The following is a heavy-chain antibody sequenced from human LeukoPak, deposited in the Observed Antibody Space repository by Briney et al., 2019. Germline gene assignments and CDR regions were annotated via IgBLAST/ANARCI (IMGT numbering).Heavy chain of an antibody. CDR2: IKQDGSEK. D-gene: IGHD6-13*01. CDR3: ARDQGIAAAGTDGMDV. Sequence: PGGSLRLSCAASGFTFSSYWMSWVRQAPGKGLEWVAYIKQDGSEKYYVDSVKGRFTISRDNAKNSLYLQMNSLRAEDTAVYYCARDQGIAAAGTDGMDVWGKGTTVTVSS. CDR1: GFTFSSYW. J-gene: IGHJ6*04. V-gene: IGHV3-7*03.